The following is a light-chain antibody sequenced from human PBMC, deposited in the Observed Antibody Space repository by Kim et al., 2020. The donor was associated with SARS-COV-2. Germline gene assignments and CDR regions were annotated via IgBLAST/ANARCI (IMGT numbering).Light chain of an antibody. CDR2: AAS. CDR1: KDITNS. Sequence: GGEVATTSRQSKDITNSLAYYQQKPAKVPKVLIYAASTLQPGGAPRCSGSRAGTTVTTTIVSQQTADDATSYCYQDNCAPWTFGPGTKVDIK. V-gene: IGKV1-27*01. CDR3: YQDNCAPWT. J-gene: IGKJ1*01.